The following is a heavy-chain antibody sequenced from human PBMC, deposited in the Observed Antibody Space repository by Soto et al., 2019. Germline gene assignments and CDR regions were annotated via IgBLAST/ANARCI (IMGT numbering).Heavy chain of an antibody. Sequence: PSETLSLTCAVSGRSISSSNWWSWVRQPPGKGLEWIGEIYHSGSTNYNPSLKSRVTISVDKSKNQFSLKLSSVTTADTAVYYCARSGIQLWLNYFDYWGQGTLVTVSS. V-gene: IGHV4-4*02. CDR3: ARSGIQLWLNYFDY. D-gene: IGHD5-18*01. CDR1: GRSISSSNW. CDR2: IYHSGST. J-gene: IGHJ4*02.